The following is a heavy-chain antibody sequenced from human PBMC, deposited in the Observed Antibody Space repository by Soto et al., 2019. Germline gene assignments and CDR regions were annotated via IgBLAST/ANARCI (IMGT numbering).Heavy chain of an antibody. CDR3: ARPEYSSSSYGMDV. Sequence: GSLRLSCAASGFTFSSYSMNWVHQAPGKGLEWVSYISSSSSTIYYADSVKGRFTISRDNAKNSLYLQMNSLRDEDTAVYYCARPEYSSSSYGMDVWGQGTTVTVSS. CDR2: ISSSSSTI. V-gene: IGHV3-48*02. J-gene: IGHJ6*02. CDR1: GFTFSSYS. D-gene: IGHD6-6*01.